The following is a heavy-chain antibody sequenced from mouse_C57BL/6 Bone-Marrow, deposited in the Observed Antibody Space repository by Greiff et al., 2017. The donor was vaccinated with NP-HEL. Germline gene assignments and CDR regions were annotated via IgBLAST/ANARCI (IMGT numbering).Heavy chain of an antibody. Sequence: QVQLQQSGAELARPGASVKMSCTASGYTFTSYTMHWVKQRPGQGLEWIGYINPCSGYPKYNQKFKDKATLTADKSSSTAYMQLSSLTSEDSAVYYCARGGNPAWFAYWGQGTLVTVSA. J-gene: IGHJ3*01. V-gene: IGHV1-4*01. D-gene: IGHD2-1*01. CDR3: ARGGNPAWFAY. CDR2: INPCSGYP. CDR1: GYTFTSYT.